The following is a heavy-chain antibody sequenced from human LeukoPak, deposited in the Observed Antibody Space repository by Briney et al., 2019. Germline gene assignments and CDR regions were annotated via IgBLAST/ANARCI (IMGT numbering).Heavy chain of an antibody. J-gene: IGHJ5*02. CDR3: AREWRIAAAGMNNWFDP. CDR1: GDSVSSNSAA. V-gene: IGHV6-1*01. CDR2: TYYRSKWYN. D-gene: IGHD6-13*01. Sequence: SQTLSLTCAISGDSVSSNSAAWNWIRQSPSRGLDWLGRTYYRSKWYNDYAVSVKSRITINPDTSKNQFSLQLNSVTPEDTAVYYCAREWRIAAAGMNNWFDPWGQGTLVTVSS.